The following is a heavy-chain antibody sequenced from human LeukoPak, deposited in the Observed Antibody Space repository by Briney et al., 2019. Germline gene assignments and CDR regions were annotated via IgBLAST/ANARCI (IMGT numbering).Heavy chain of an antibody. CDR2: ISSSSSYI. V-gene: IGHV3-21*04. D-gene: IGHD3-10*01. CDR3: AKTLAYGSGGSDYFDY. CDR1: GFTFSSYS. Sequence: PGGSLRLSCAASGFTFSSYSMNWVRQAPGKGLEWVSSISSSSSYIYYADSVKGRFTISRDNAKNSLYLQMNSLRAEDTAVYYCAKTLAYGSGGSDYFDYWGQGTLVTVSS. J-gene: IGHJ4*02.